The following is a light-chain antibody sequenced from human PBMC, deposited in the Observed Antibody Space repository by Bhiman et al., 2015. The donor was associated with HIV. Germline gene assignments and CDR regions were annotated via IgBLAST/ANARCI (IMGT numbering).Light chain of an antibody. J-gene: IGLJ2*01. CDR2: GST. Sequence: QSVLTQPPSMSGAPGQRVTISCTGSSSNIGAGYDVHWYQQLPGTAPKLLIYGSTNRPSGVPDRFSGSKSGTSASLAITGLQAEDEADYYCQSYDSNLSGSLFGGGTKLTVL. CDR1: SSNIGAGYD. CDR3: QSYDSNLSGSL. V-gene: IGLV1-40*01.